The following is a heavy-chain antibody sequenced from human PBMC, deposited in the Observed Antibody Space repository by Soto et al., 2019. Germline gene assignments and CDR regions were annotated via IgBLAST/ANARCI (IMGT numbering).Heavy chain of an antibody. CDR1: GFTFSGYA. V-gene: IGHV3-23*01. CDR2: ISGSGGST. J-gene: IGHJ4*02. Sequence: GGSLRLSCAASGFTFSGYAMSWVRQAPGKGLEWVSAISGSGGSTYYADSVKGRFTISRDNSKNTLYLQMNSLRAEDTALYYCAKATVAGTIPPYYFDYWGQGTLVTVSS. CDR3: AKATVAGTIPPYYFDY. D-gene: IGHD6-19*01.